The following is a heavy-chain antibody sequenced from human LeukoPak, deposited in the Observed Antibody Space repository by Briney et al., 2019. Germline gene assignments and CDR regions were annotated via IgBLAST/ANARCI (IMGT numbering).Heavy chain of an antibody. CDR2: IGTSGSYI. CDR1: GFTFSTYW. Sequence: GGSLRLSCAASGFTFSTYWMGWVRQAPGKGLEWVSSIGTSGSYIYYTDSVKGRFTISRDNAKNSLYLQMNSLRAEDTAVYYCAKEGGVYSTPYYMDVWGKGTTVTVSS. J-gene: IGHJ6*03. V-gene: IGHV3-21*01. D-gene: IGHD1-26*01. CDR3: AKEGGVYSTPYYMDV.